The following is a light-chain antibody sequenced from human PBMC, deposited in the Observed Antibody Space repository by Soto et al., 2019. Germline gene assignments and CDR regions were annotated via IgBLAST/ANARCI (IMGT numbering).Light chain of an antibody. CDR1: QSVSSN. Sequence: EIVMTQSPATLSVSPGERATLSCRASQSVSSNLAWYQQKPGQVPRLLIYGASTRATGIQARFSGSGSVTEFTLPISSLQSEDFAVYYCQQYNNWPWTFGQGTKVEIK. V-gene: IGKV3-15*01. CDR3: QQYNNWPWT. CDR2: GAS. J-gene: IGKJ1*01.